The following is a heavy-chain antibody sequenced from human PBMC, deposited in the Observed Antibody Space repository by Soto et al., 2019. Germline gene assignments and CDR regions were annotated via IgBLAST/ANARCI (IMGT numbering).Heavy chain of an antibody. V-gene: IGHV6-1*01. CDR2: AYFRSRWYN. CDR3: ASDLESGYSNYYYYMDV. CDR1: GDSVSSNTAA. J-gene: IGHJ6*03. Sequence: SQTLSLTCAISGDSVSSNTAAWHLIRQSPSRGREWLRRAYFRSRWYNDYAVSVKSRITINADTSKNQFSLHLNSVSPEDTAVYYCASDLESGYSNYYYYMDVWGKGTTVTVSS. D-gene: IGHD5-12*01.